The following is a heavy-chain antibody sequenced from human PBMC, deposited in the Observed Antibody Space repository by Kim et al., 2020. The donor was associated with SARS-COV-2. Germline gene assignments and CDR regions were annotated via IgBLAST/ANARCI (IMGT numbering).Heavy chain of an antibody. Sequence: ANYAQKFQGRVTITADESTSTAYMELSSLRSEDTAVYYCARVVPAASFDYWGQGTLVTVSS. D-gene: IGHD2-2*01. J-gene: IGHJ4*02. V-gene: IGHV1-69*01. CDR2: A. CDR3: ARVVPAASFDY.